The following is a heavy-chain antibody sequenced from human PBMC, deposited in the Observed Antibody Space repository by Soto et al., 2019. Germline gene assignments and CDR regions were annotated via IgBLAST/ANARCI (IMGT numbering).Heavy chain of an antibody. D-gene: IGHD6-13*01. V-gene: IGHV5-51*01. CDR3: ARHWPQQPLDP. Sequence: PVESLKISCKGAGDSFTSYWIVWVRQMPGKGLEWMGIIYPDDSDTRYNPSFQGHVTISADKSISTAYLQWSSLKASDTAMYYCARHWPQQPLDPWGQGTLVTVSS. CDR1: GDSFTSYW. CDR2: IYPDDSDT. J-gene: IGHJ5*02.